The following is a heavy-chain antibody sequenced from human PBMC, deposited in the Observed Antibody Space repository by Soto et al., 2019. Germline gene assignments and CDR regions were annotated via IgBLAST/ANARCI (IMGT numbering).Heavy chain of an antibody. D-gene: IGHD2-15*01. CDR2: ISYHGSNK. V-gene: IGHV3-30*18. CDR1: GFSFTNYG. J-gene: IGHJ6*02. Sequence: QVQLVESGGGVVQPGRSLRLSCAVSGFSFTNYGMHWVRQAPGKGLEWVAVISYHGSNKYYAESVKGRFTISRDSSKNTLDLQMTRLRAEDTAVYYCAKDPWDCSGGGSYPQQKYFVAMDVWGQGTTVTVSS. CDR3: AKDPWDCSGGGSYPQQKYFVAMDV.